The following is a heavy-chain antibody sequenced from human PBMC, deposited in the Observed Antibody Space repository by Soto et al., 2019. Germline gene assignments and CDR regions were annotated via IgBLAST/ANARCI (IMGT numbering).Heavy chain of an antibody. V-gene: IGHV4-34*01. CDR3: ALCGSHNKYYYYGVDG. J-gene: IGHJ6*02. CDR1: GGSFSCYY. CDR2: INHSGGT. D-gene: IGHD1-26*01. Sequence: AATLSLTCAGYGGSFSCYYWSWIRQTPGKGLEWIGEINHSGGTNYNPSLKSRVTISVDTSKTQFSLKLSSVTAADTAVYYGALCGSHNKYYYYGVDGWGQGNTVTVS.